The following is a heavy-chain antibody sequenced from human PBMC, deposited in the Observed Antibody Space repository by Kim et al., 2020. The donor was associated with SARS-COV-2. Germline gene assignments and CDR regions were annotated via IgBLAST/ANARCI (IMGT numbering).Heavy chain of an antibody. V-gene: IGHV3-53*01. CDR3: ARDWGGGSCYYDY. J-gene: IGHJ4*02. CDR2: IYSGGST. Sequence: GGSLRLSCAASGFTVSSNYMSWVRQAPGKGLEWVSVIYSGGSTYYADSVKGRFTISRDNSKNTLYLQMNSLRAEDTAVYYCARDWGGGSCYYDYWGQGTLVTVSS. D-gene: IGHD2-15*01. CDR1: GFTVSSNY.